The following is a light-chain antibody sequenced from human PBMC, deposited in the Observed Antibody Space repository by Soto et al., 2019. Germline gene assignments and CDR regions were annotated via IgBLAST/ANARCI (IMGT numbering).Light chain of an antibody. CDR3: QQANSFPFT. CDR2: AAS. J-gene: IGKJ4*01. CDR1: EGINNW. V-gene: IGKV1D-12*01. Sequence: DVQLTQSPSSVSASVGDTVTITCRASEGINNWLGWYQQRPGKAPRLLIFAASTLQTWVPSRFSGSGSGTDFRLTINSLQPEDSATYYWQQANSFPFTFGGGTKVEIK.